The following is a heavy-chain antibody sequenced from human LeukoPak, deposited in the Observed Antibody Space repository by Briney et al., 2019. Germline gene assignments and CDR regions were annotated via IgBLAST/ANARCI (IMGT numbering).Heavy chain of an antibody. D-gene: IGHD5-18*01. CDR1: GFTFSTYS. J-gene: IGHJ4*02. Sequence: GGSLRLSCAASGFTFSTYSMNWVRQAPGKGLEWVSFISTGSSAIYYADSVKGRFTISRDNAKNSLYLQMNSLRDEDTAVYYCARVAEIQLWLRSAFDYWGQGTLVTVSS. V-gene: IGHV3-48*02. CDR2: ISTGSSAI. CDR3: ARVAEIQLWLRSAFDY.